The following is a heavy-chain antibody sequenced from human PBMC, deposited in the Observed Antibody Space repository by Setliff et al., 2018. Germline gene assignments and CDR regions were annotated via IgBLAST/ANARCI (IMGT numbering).Heavy chain of an antibody. V-gene: IGHV3-48*01. D-gene: IGHD3-3*01. J-gene: IGHJ5*02. CDR3: AKDFWSGYVSYLDP. CDR1: GFSFSSYG. CDR2: ISSSSSTI. Sequence: GESLRLSCAASGFSFSSYGMNWVRQAPEKGLEWVSYISSSSSTIYYADSVKGRFTISRDNAKNSLYLQMSDLRAEDTAVYYCAKDFWSGYVSYLDPWGQGTLVTV.